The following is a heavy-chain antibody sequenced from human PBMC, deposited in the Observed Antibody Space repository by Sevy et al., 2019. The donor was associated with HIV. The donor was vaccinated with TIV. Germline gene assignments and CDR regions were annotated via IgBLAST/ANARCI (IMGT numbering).Heavy chain of an antibody. CDR2: IYHSEST. Sequence: SETPSLTCAVSGGSISSGDYSWSWIRQPPGKGLEWIGYIYHSESTHYNPSLKSRVTISVDRSKNQFSLKLSSVTAADTAVYYCASLYYDSSGYHFDYWGQGTLVTVSS. V-gene: IGHV4-30-2*01. CDR1: GGSISSGDYS. D-gene: IGHD3-22*01. CDR3: ASLYYDSSGYHFDY. J-gene: IGHJ4*02.